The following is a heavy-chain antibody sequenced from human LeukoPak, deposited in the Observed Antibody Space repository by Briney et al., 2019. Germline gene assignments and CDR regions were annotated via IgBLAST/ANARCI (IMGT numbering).Heavy chain of an antibody. D-gene: IGHD3-10*01. CDR2: IHSSGST. V-gene: IGHV4-4*07. CDR3: ARGISGNSHWFDP. Sequence: SETLSLTCTVSGGSTSSYYWSWIRQPAGKELEWIGRIHSSGSTKDNPSLKSRVTMSVDTSKNQFSLRLNSITAADTAVYYCARGISGNSHWFDPWGQGTLVTVSS. CDR1: GGSTSSYY. J-gene: IGHJ5*02.